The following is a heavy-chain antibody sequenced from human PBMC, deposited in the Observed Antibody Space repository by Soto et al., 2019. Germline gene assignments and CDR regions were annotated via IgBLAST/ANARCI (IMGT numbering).Heavy chain of an antibody. J-gene: IGHJ5*02. Sequence: QVQLVQSGAEVKKPGSSVKVSCKASGGTFSSYAISWVRQAPGQGLEWMGGIIPIFGTANYAQKFQGRVTITADESTSTAYMELNSLRSEDTAVYYCARIVDTAMVNWFDPWGQGTLVTVSS. D-gene: IGHD5-18*01. CDR2: IIPIFGTA. CDR3: ARIVDTAMVNWFDP. CDR1: GGTFSSYA. V-gene: IGHV1-69*01.